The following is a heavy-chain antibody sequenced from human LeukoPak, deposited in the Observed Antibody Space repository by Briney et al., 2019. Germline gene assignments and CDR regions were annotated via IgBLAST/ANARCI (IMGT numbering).Heavy chain of an antibody. V-gene: IGHV3-53*01. CDR3: ASGQYSYGLAFDI. D-gene: IGHD5-18*01. Sequence: GGSLRLSCAASGFTFSSYEMNWVRQAPGKGLEWVSVIYNGGSTYYADSVKGRFTISRDNSKNTLYLQMNSLRAEDTAVYYCASGQYSYGLAFDIWGQGTMVTVSS. CDR1: GFTFSSYE. J-gene: IGHJ3*02. CDR2: IYNGGST.